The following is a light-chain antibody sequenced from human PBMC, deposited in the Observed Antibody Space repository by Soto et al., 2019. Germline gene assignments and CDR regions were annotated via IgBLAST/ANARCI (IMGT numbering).Light chain of an antibody. V-gene: IGKV3-20*01. CDR1: QSVRSNY. J-gene: IGKJ5*01. Sequence: EIVLTQSPGLLSLSPGERATLSCRASQSVRSNYLAWYQQKPGQAPRRLIYGASSRATGIPDRFTGSGSGTDFTLTISRLEPEDFAVYYCQQYGSSPTLGEGTRLEIK. CDR3: QQYGSSPT. CDR2: GAS.